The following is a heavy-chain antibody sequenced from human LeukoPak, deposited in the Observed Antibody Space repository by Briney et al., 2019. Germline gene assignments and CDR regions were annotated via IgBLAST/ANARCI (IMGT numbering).Heavy chain of an antibody. CDR2: INVGNGNT. D-gene: IGHD3-10*01. V-gene: IGHV1-3*01. J-gene: IGHJ6*02. Sequence: EAAVKVSCKASGYIFISYAMHWVRQAPGQRREWMGWINVGNGNTDYSQKFQGRVTISRDTSPSTAYMELSSLRSEDTAVYYCARGIYYGSGRGPMDVWGQGTTVTVSS. CDR1: GYIFISYA. CDR3: ARGIYYGSGRGPMDV.